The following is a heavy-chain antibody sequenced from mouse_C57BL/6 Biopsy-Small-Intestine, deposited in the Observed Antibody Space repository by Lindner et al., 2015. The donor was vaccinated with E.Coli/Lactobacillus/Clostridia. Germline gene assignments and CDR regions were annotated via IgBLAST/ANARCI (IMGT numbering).Heavy chain of an antibody. J-gene: IGHJ1*03. V-gene: IGHV5-17*01. CDR2: ITTVSNTI. Sequence: VQLRGGLGEGLVKPGGSLKLSCAASGFTFSDYGVHWVRQAPEKGLEWVAFITTVSNTIYYADTVKGRFTISRDNAKNTLFLQMTSLRSEDTAMYYCAREDYGSTYGWYFDVWGTGTTVTVSS. CDR3: AREDYGSTYGWYFDV. D-gene: IGHD1-1*01. CDR1: GFTFSDYG.